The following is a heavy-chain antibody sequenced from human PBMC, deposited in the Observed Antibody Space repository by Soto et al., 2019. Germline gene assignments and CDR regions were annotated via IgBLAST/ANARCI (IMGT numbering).Heavy chain of an antibody. Sequence: EVQLLESGGGLVQPGGSLRLSCAASGFTFGSYAMNWLRQAPGRGLEWVSFISGSGRTTYYADSGKGRFTVSRDNSKNTLYLQMNSLRAEDTARYYCAKFRGPSYSYYSMDVWGKGTTVTVSS. CDR1: GFTFGSYA. V-gene: IGHV3-23*01. J-gene: IGHJ6*03. CDR2: ISGSGRTT. CDR3: AKFRGPSYSYYSMDV. D-gene: IGHD3-16*01.